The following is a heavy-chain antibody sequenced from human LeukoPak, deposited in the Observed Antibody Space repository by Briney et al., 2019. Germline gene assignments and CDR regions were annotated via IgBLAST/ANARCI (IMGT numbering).Heavy chain of an antibody. D-gene: IGHD6-19*01. V-gene: IGHV3-7*01. CDR3: AREVGVGGWFEPDAFDI. CDR1: GFAFSDYW. J-gene: IGHJ3*02. CDR2: IKHDGSEK. Sequence: QSGGSLRLSCAASGFAFSDYWLSWVRQAPGKGLEWVANIKHDGSEKYYVDSVRGRFTVSRDNAKNSLYLQMNSLRAEGTAVYYCAREVGVGGWFEPDAFDIWGQGTMVTVSS.